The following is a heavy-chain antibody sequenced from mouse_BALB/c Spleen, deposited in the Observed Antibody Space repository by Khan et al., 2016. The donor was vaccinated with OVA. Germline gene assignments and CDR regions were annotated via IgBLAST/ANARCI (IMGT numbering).Heavy chain of an antibody. J-gene: IGHJ1*01. V-gene: IGHV1-9*01. CDR3: VRYGNHWYFDV. CDR2: ILPGSGNT. CDR1: GYTFSSYW. D-gene: IGHD2-1*01. Sequence: VQLQQSGAELMKPGASVKISCKATGYTFSSYWIEWVKQRPGHGLEWIGEILPGSGNTNCTENFKGKATSTAATSSNTAYMQLSSLTSEDSAVYYCVRYGNHWYFDVWGAGTTVTVSS.